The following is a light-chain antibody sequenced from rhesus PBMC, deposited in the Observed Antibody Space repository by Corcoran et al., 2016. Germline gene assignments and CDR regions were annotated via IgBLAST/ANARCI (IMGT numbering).Light chain of an antibody. V-gene: IGLV2-32*01. J-gene: IGLJ1*01. CDR2: EVS. CDR3: CSYAGSYTFI. CDR1: SSDNGGYNY. Sequence: HAALTQARAVSVSAGQSVIISCTGTSSDNGGYNYVSWYLQHPGTAPKLMIYEVSKRPSGVSDRFSGSKSGNTASLTISGLQAEDEADYYCCSYAGSYTFIFGAGTRLTVL.